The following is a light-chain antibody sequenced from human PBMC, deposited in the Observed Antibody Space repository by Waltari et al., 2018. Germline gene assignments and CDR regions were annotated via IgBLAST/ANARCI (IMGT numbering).Light chain of an antibody. V-gene: IGKV1-5*03. CDR1: QSVSNW. J-gene: IGKJ1*01. CDR3: QQYNFLSVS. CDR2: EAS. Sequence: DIQMTQSPSTLSASVGDKVTITCRASQSVSNWLAWYQLKPGKAPKLLIYEASTLDSGVPSRFSGTGSETEFTLTITSLQLDDFGSYYCQQYNFLSVSFGQGTKVEVK.